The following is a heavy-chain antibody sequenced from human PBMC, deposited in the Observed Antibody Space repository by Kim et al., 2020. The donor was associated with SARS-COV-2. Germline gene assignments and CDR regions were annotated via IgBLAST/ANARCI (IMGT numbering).Heavy chain of an antibody. J-gene: IGHJ4*02. V-gene: IGHV1-46*01. CDR1: GYTLTSYY. CDR3: ARGGDSSWGYYFDY. Sequence: ASVKVSCKASGYTLTSYYMHWVRQAPGQGLEWMGIINPSGAGASYAQKFQGRVTMTKDTSTSTVYMELSSLRSEDTAVYYCARGGDSSWGYYFDYWGQGTLVTVPS. CDR2: INPSGAGA. D-gene: IGHD6-13*01.